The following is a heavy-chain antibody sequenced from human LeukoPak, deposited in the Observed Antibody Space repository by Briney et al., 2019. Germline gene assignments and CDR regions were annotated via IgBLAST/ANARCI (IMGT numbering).Heavy chain of an antibody. CDR2: IRYDGSNK. Sequence: GGSLRLSCAASGFTFSSYGMHWVRQAPGKGLEWVAFIRYDGSNKYYAGSVKGRFTISRDNSKNTLYLQMNSLRAEDTAVYYCARDRAVTTSLSLDYWGQGTLVTVSS. CDR3: ARDRAVTTSLSLDY. J-gene: IGHJ4*02. CDR1: GFTFSSYG. D-gene: IGHD4-17*01. V-gene: IGHV3-30*02.